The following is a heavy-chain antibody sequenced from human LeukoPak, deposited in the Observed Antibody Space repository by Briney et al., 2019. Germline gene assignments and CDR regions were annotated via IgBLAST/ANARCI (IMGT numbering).Heavy chain of an antibody. CDR1: GYSFTGYY. D-gene: IGHD2-2*03. CDR3: ARVIGYCSSTSCHDAFDI. V-gene: IGHV1-2*02. J-gene: IGHJ3*02. CDR2: INPNSGDT. Sequence: ASVKVSCKASGYSFTGYYMHWVRQALGQGLEWMGWINPNSGDTKYAQKFQGRVTMTRDTSISTAYMELTRLRSDDTAVYYCARVIGYCSSTSCHDAFDIWGQGTMVTVSS.